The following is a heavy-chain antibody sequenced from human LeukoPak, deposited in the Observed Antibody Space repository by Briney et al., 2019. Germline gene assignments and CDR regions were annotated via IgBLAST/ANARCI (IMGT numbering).Heavy chain of an antibody. CDR1: GFTFSSYW. V-gene: IGHV3-74*01. Sequence: PGGSLRLSCAASGFTFSSYWMHWVCQAPGKGLVWVSRINSDGSSTSYADSVKGRFTISRDNAKNTLYLQMNSLRAEDTAVYYCARSPRNPAAGTAFDYWGQGTLVTVSS. J-gene: IGHJ4*02. D-gene: IGHD6-13*01. CDR2: INSDGSST. CDR3: ARSPRNPAAGTAFDY.